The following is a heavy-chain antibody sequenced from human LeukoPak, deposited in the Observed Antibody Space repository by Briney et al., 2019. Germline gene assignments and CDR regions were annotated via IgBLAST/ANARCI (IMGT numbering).Heavy chain of an antibody. J-gene: IGHJ6*02. CDR3: ARGGGLDV. Sequence: GGSLRPSCAASGFTFSSYWMNWARQAPGKGLEWVASINHNGNVNYYVDSVKGRFTISRDNAKNSLYLQMSNLRAEDTAVYFCARGGGLDVWGQGATVTVSS. CDR1: GFTFSSYW. D-gene: IGHD3-16*01. V-gene: IGHV3-7*03. CDR2: INHNGNVN.